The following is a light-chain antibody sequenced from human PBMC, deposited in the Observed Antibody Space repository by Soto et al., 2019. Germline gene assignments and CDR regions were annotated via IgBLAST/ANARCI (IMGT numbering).Light chain of an antibody. Sequence: EIVLTQSPGTLSLSAGERATLSCRASQSVSSNYLAWYQQQPGQPPRLLISGASSRVTGIPDRFIGSGSGTSFTLAIRSLEPEDVAVYYCQRYGRGPPSWTFCQGTKVEIK. CDR3: QRYGRGPPSWT. CDR2: GAS. J-gene: IGKJ1*01. CDR1: QSVSSNY. V-gene: IGKV3-20*01.